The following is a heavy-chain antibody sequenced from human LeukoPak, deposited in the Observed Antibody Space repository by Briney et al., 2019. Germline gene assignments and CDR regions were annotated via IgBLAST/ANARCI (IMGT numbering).Heavy chain of an antibody. CDR3: ARDMSRECDNITCYDFGHYFLDV. CDR1: GFTLNEYW. CDR2: IKDDGSDK. Sequence: QAGGSLRLSCAASGFTLNEYWMSWVRQTPGKGLEWVAIIKDDGSDKYYVDAVKGRFTISRDNSKNSLFLEVSSLRAEDTAIYYRARDMSRECDNITCYDFGHYFLDVWGKGTTVIVSS. V-gene: IGHV3-7*01. D-gene: IGHD3/OR15-3a*01. J-gene: IGHJ6*04.